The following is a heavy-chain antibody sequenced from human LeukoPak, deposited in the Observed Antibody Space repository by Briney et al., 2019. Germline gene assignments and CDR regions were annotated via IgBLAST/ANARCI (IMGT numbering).Heavy chain of an antibody. CDR1: GFTFSSYS. CDR2: ISSTSTYI. CDR3: ARAQYYLDS. J-gene: IGHJ4*02. V-gene: IGHV3-21*01. Sequence: GGSLRLSCAASGFTFSSYSMNWVRQPPGKGLEWVSSISSTSTYISYADSVKGRFTISRDNAKNSLYLQMNSLRAEDTAVYYCARAQYYLDSWGQGTLVTVSS.